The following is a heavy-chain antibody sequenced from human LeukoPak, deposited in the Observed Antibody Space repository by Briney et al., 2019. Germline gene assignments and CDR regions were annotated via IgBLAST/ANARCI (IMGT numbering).Heavy chain of an antibody. D-gene: IGHD6-13*01. CDR2: ISTYNGNT. V-gene: IGHV1-18*01. J-gene: IGHJ4*02. CDR1: GYTFTSHG. CDR3: ARDLRYSSSWFMALGGSYWGDY. Sequence: ASVKVSCKASGYTFTSHGISWVRQAPGQGLEWMGWISTYNGNTNYAQKLQGRVSMTTDTSTSTAYMDLRSLRSDDTAVYYCARDLRYSSSWFMALGGSYWGDYWGQGTLVTVSS.